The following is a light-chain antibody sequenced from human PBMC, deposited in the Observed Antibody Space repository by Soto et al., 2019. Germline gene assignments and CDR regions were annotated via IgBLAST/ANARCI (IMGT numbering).Light chain of an antibody. V-gene: IGLV2-11*01. J-gene: IGLJ1*01. Sequence: QSVLTPPHSVSGSPGQSVTISCTGTSSFVGGYSYVSWYQQHPGKAPELIIYDVTERPSGVPDRFSGSKSGNTASLTISGLQAEDEAEYYCCSYTGSYSYVFGIVTKVTVL. CDR1: SSFVGGYSY. CDR3: CSYTGSYSYV. CDR2: DVT.